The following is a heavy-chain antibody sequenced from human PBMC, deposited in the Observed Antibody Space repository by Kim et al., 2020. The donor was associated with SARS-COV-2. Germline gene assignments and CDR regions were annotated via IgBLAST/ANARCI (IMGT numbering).Heavy chain of an antibody. D-gene: IGHD2-15*01. V-gene: IGHV4-59*01. Sequence: NYNPSLKSRVTISVDTSKNPLSLKLISVTAADTAVYYCARDCSGGSCFDPWGQGTLVTVSS. J-gene: IGHJ5*02. CDR3: ARDCSGGSCFDP.